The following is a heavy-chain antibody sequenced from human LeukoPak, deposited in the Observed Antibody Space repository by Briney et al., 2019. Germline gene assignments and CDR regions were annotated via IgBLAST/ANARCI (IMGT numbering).Heavy chain of an antibody. V-gene: IGHV1-18*01. CDR1: GYSFSTYG. D-gene: IGHD4/OR15-4a*01. CDR2: ISAYNGNT. CDR3: ARETIEAFDV. Sequence: GASVKVSCRTSGYSFSTYGISWVRQAPGQGLEWMGWISAYNGNTNYAQKFQGRVTMITDTSTSTAHLEMRSLRPDDTAVYYCARETIEAFDVWGQGTMVTVSS. J-gene: IGHJ3*01.